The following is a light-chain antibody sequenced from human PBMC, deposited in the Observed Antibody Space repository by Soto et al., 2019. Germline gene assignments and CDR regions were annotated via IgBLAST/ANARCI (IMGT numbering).Light chain of an antibody. Sequence: QSALTQPAAVSGSPGQSITISCIGTNSDIGSYNLVSWYRQHPGKVPKLLIYEGSRRPSGISDRFSGSKSGNTASLTISGLQAEDEADYYCYSKLRGGSFVFGTGTQLTVL. V-gene: IGLV2-23*01. CDR3: YSKLRGGSFV. CDR1: NSDIGSYNL. CDR2: EGS. J-gene: IGLJ7*01.